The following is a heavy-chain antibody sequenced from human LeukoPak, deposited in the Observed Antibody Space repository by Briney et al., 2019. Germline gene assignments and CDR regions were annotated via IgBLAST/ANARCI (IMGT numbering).Heavy chain of an antibody. V-gene: IGHV3-7*01. J-gene: IGHJ3*02. D-gene: IGHD3-10*01. CDR2: IKQDGSEK. CDR1: GFTLSRYS. Sequence: GWSLRLSCAASGFTLSRYSMNWVRQAPGKGLEGVANIKQDGSEKYYVDSVKGRFTISRDNAKNSLYLQMNSLRAEDAAVYYCAKEAADYYGSGSYADAFDIWGQGTMVTVSS. CDR3: AKEAADYYGSGSYADAFDI.